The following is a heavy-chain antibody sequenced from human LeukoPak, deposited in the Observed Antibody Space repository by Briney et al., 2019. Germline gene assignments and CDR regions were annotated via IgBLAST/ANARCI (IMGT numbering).Heavy chain of an antibody. CDR3: AKDASGSYWYYFDY. D-gene: IGHD1-26*01. J-gene: IGHJ4*02. CDR1: GITLSNYG. V-gene: IGHV3-23*01. CDR2: ISGTGDST. Sequence: GGSLRLSCVVSGITLSNYGMSWVRQAPGKGLEWVSGISGTGDSTYYADSVKGRFTISRDDSKNTLYLQMKSLTAEDTAVYYCAKDASGSYWYYFDYWGQGTLVTVSS.